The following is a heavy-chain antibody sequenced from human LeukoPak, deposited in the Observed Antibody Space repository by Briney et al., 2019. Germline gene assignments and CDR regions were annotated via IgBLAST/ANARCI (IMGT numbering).Heavy chain of an antibody. CDR3: ATRKLGNDY. CDR2: IYYTET. J-gene: IGHJ4*02. Sequence: KTPETLSLTCTVSGGSVSNYYWSWIRQSPGKGLEWIGYIYYTETSYNPSLKSRVTISADTSKNQFSLKLYSVTAADTAVYYCATRKLGNDYWGQGTLVTVS. D-gene: IGHD7-27*01. V-gene: IGHV4-59*02. CDR1: GGSVSNYY.